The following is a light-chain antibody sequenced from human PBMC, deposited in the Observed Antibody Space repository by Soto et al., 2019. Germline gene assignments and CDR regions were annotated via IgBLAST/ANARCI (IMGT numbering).Light chain of an antibody. Sequence: VWTQSPVTLSLSPGERXXXXXXASQSFRGLLAWYQQKPGQAPRLLIYDAYNRATGIPPRFSGSGSGTDFTLTISSLEPEDSAVYYCQQRHMWPITFGQGTRLEIK. V-gene: IGKV3-11*01. J-gene: IGKJ5*01. CDR2: DAY. CDR1: QSFRGL. CDR3: QQRHMWPIT.